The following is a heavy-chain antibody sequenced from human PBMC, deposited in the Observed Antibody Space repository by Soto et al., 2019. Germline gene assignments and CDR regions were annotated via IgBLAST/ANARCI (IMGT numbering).Heavy chain of an antibody. J-gene: IGHJ6*03. V-gene: IGHV4-34*01. CDR2: INHSGST. CDR1: GGSFSGYY. CDR3: ARRRDNWNDVYYYYYMDV. Sequence: SETLSLTCAGYGGSFSGYYWSWIRQPPGKGLEWIGEINHSGSTNYNPSLKSRVTISVDTSKNQFSLKLSSVTAADTAVYYCARRRDNWNDVYYYYYMDVWGKGTTVTVSS. D-gene: IGHD1-1*01.